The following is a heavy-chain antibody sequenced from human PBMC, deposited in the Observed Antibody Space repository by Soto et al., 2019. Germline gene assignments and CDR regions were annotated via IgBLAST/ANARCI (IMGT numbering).Heavy chain of an antibody. CDR2: ISSNGGST. CDR1: GFTFSSYA. CDR3: ARDHHRYSGYDYVDY. D-gene: IGHD5-12*01. Sequence: GGSLRLSCAASGFTFSSYAMHWVRQAPGKGLEYVSAISSNGGSTYYANSVKGRFTISRDNSKNTLYLQMGSLRAEDMAVYYCARDHHRYSGYDYVDYWGQGTLVTV. J-gene: IGHJ4*02. V-gene: IGHV3-64*01.